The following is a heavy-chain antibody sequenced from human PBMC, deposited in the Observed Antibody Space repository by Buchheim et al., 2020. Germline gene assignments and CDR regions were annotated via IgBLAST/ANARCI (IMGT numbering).Heavy chain of an antibody. CDR2: ISYRGSI. J-gene: IGHJ4*02. Sequence: QVQLQESGPGLVKPSETLSLTCTVSGGSISHYYWSWIRQPAGKGLEWIGRISYRGSINYNPSLESRVSMSVDTSNNQFSLKLDSVTAADTAVYFCTRASSGYYNFDFWSQGTL. CDR1: GGSISHYY. D-gene: IGHD3-22*01. V-gene: IGHV4-4*07. CDR3: TRASSGYYNFDF.